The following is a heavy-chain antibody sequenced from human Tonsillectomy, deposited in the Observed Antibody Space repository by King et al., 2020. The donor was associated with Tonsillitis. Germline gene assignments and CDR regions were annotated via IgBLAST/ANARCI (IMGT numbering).Heavy chain of an antibody. J-gene: IGHJ4*02. CDR1: GFTFSNAW. Sequence: VQLVESGGGLVKPGGSLRLSCAASGFTFSNAWMSWFRQAPGKGLGWVGRIKSKTDGGTTDYAAPVKGRFTISRDDSKNTLYLQMNSLKTEDTAVYYCTTDRHYYDSSGYYWGQGTLVTVSS. D-gene: IGHD3-22*01. CDR3: TTDRHYYDSSGYY. CDR2: IKSKTDGGTT. V-gene: IGHV3-15*01.